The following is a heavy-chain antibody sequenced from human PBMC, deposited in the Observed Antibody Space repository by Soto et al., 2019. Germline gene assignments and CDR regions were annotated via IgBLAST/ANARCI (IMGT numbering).Heavy chain of an antibody. D-gene: IGHD6-13*01. CDR3: ARVYGSIAAAGGDDAFDI. CDR2: TYYRSKWYN. Sequence: PSQTLSLTCAISGDSVSSNSAAWNWIRQSPSRGLEWLGRTYYRSKWYNDYAVSVKSRITINPDTSKNQFSLQLNSVTPEDTAVYYCARVYGSIAAAGGDDAFDIWGQGTMVTVS. J-gene: IGHJ3*02. CDR1: GDSVSSNSAA. V-gene: IGHV6-1*01.